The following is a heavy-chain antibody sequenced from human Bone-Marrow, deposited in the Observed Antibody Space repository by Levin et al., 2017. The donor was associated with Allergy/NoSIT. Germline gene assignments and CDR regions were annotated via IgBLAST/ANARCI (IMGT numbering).Heavy chain of an antibody. CDR2: ITWNSGRI. Sequence: SLKISCAASGFTFDDYAMHWVRQAPGKGLEWLSGITWNSGRIDYAESVKGRFTISRDNARNSLYLQVDSLRSEDTALYYFAKAKWELSSLDGLDSWGQGTVVTVSS. V-gene: IGHV3-9*01. D-gene: IGHD3-16*02. J-gene: IGHJ3*02. CDR3: AKAKWELSSLDGLDS. CDR1: GFTFDDYA.